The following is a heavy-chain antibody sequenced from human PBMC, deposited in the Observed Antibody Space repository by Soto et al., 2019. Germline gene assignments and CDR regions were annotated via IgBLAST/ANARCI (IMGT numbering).Heavy chain of an antibody. J-gene: IGHJ6*02. V-gene: IGHV1-18*01. D-gene: IGHD5-18*01. Sequence: QVQLVQSGAEVKKPGASVKVSCKASGYTFTSYGISWVRQAPGQGLEWMGWISAYNGNTNYAQKLQGRVTMTTDTSTSKAYMEVRGLRSDDTAVYYCARVFGYGLLSVYYYGMDVWGQGTTVTVSS. CDR1: GYTFTSYG. CDR2: ISAYNGNT. CDR3: ARVFGYGLLSVYYYGMDV.